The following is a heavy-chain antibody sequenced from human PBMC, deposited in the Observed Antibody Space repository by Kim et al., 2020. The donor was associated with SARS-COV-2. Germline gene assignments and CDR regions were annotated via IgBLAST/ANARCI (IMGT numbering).Heavy chain of an antibody. CDR1: GFTFSSYG. CDR3: AKDGDSSSWSLYYYYGMDV. D-gene: IGHD6-13*01. Sequence: GGSLRLSCAASGFTFSSYGMHWVRQAPGKGLEWVAVISYDGSNKYYADSVKGRFTISRDNSKNTLYLQMNSLRAEDTAVYYCAKDGDSSSWSLYYYYGMDVWGQGTTVTVSS. J-gene: IGHJ6*02. V-gene: IGHV3-30*18. CDR2: ISYDGSNK.